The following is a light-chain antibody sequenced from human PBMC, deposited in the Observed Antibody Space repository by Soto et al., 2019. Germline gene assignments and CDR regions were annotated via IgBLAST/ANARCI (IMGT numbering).Light chain of an antibody. Sequence: EIVLTQSPGTLSLSPGERATLSCRASQSVSSSHLAWYQQKPCQAPRLLIFGASSRATGIPDRFGGSGSGTDFTLTISALETEDFAVYFCQQYGSSPRTFGQGTKVEIK. CDR2: GAS. CDR3: QQYGSSPRT. V-gene: IGKV3-20*01. J-gene: IGKJ1*01. CDR1: QSVSSSH.